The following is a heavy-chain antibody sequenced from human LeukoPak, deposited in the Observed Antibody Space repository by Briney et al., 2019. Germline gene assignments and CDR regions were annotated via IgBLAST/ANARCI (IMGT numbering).Heavy chain of an antibody. CDR1: GFTFNTYG. CDR3: ARAINYYGSGSSIDAFDI. V-gene: IGHV3-20*01. CDR2: INWNGGST. J-gene: IGHJ3*02. Sequence: PGGSLRLSCAASGFTFNTYGMSWVRQAPGKGLEWVSGINWNGGSTGYADPVKGRFTISRDNAKNSLYLQMNSLRAEDTALYHCARAINYYGSGSSIDAFDIWGQGTMVTVSS. D-gene: IGHD3-10*01.